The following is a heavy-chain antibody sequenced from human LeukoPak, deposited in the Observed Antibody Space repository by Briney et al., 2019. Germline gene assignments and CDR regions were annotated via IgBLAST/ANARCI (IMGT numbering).Heavy chain of an antibody. J-gene: IGHJ3*02. CDR1: AFTFSNYS. CDR3: EKALRGTLGVFDI. Sequence: GGSLRLSCAASAFTFSNYSMSWVRQAPGKGLEWVSVISGSGGLTYYADSVKGRFTISRDNSKNTLSLQMNSLTAEDTDVYYCEKALRGTLGVFDIWGQGTMVSVSS. CDR2: ISGSGGLT. D-gene: IGHD1-26*01. V-gene: IGHV3-23*01.